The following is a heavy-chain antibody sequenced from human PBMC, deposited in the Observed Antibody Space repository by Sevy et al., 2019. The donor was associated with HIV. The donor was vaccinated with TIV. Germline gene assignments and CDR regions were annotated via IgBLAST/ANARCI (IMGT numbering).Heavy chain of an antibody. D-gene: IGHD5-18*01. CDR3: ARLVEDTAMAHGYYYYGMDV. CDR1: GYSFTSYW. V-gene: IGHV5-51*01. J-gene: IGHJ6*02. CDR2: IYPGDSDT. Sequence: GESLKISCKGSGYSFTSYWIGWVRQMPGKGLEWMGIIYPGDSDTRYSPSFQGQVTISAVKSISTAYLQWSSLKASDTAMYYCARLVEDTAMAHGYYYYGMDVWGQGTTVTVSS.